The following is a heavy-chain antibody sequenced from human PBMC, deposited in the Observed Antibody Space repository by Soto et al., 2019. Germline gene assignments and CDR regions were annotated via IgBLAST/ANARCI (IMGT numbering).Heavy chain of an antibody. CDR2: ISSNGGST. V-gene: IGHV3-64D*06. D-gene: IGHD6-6*01. CDR1: GFTFSSYA. J-gene: IGHJ4*02. CDR3: VSGSGESRSHTQFRPSGFDY. Sequence: PGGSLRLSCSASGFTFSSYAMHWVRQAPGKGLEYVSAISSNGGSTYYADSVKGRFTISRDNSKNTLYLQMSSLRAEDTAVYYCVSGSGESRSHTQFRPSGFDYWGQGTLVTV.